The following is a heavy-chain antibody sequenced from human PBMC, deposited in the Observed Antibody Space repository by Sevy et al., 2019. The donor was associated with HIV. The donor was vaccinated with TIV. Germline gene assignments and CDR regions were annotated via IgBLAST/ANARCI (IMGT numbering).Heavy chain of an antibody. V-gene: IGHV3-30*18. J-gene: IGHJ4*02. CDR2: TSYDEIYK. CDR1: GFTFSSYG. D-gene: IGHD1-26*01. Sequence: GGSLRLSCAASGFTFSSYGMHWVRQAPGKGLEWVAVTSYDEIYKYYADSVKGRFTISRDNSKNTLYLQMNILRAEDTAVYYCAKDHVIVGPTALDSWGQGTLVTVSS. CDR3: AKDHVIVGPTALDS.